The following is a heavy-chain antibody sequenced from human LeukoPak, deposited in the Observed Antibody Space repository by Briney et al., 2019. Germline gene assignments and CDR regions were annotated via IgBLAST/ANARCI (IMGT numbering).Heavy chain of an antibody. J-gene: IGHJ2*01. Sequence: SVKVSCKASGGTFSSYTISWVRQAPGQGLEWIGRIIPILGIANYAQKFQGRVTITADKSTSTAYMELSSLRSEDTAVYYCARGAVAGTWLRHLNWYFDLWGRGTLVTVSS. D-gene: IGHD6-19*01. CDR1: GGTFSSYT. CDR2: IIPILGIA. CDR3: ARGAVAGTWLRHLNWYFDL. V-gene: IGHV1-69*02.